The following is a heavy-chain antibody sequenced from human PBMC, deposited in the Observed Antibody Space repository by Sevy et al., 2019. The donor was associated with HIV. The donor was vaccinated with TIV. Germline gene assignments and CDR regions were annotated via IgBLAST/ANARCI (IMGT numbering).Heavy chain of an antibody. CDR3: ARASDNYDILTGYYPFDY. CDR1: GYTFTSQY. CDR2: INPSGGST. D-gene: IGHD3-9*01. V-gene: IGHV1-46*01. Sequence: ASVKVSCKASGYTFTSQYMHWVRQAPGQGLEWMGIINPSGGSTSYAQKFQGRVTMTRDTSTSTVYMELSSLRSEDTAVYYCARASDNYDILTGYYPFDYWGQGTLVTVSS. J-gene: IGHJ4*02.